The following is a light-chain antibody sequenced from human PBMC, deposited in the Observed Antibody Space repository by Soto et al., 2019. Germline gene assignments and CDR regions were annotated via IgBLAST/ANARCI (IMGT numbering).Light chain of an antibody. CDR1: KLGVKY. CDR2: QDV. Sequence: SYELIQAPSVSVSPGQTANIACSGDKLGVKYSFWYQQRPGQSPVLLIFQDVKRPSGIPERFFGSKSGNTATLTITGTQDLDEAEYYCQAWDSTAVEFGGGTKLTVL. CDR3: QAWDSTAVE. V-gene: IGLV3-1*01. J-gene: IGLJ2*01.